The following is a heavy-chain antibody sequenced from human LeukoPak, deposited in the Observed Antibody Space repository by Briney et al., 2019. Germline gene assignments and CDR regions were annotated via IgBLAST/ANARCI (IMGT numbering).Heavy chain of an antibody. CDR1: GFTFSSYS. J-gene: IGHJ6*02. CDR3: AKPLIAVAGTYYYYGMDV. CDR2: ISSSSSYI. D-gene: IGHD6-19*01. V-gene: IGHV3-21*01. Sequence: GGSLRLSCAASGFTFSSYSMNWVRQAPGKGLEWVSSISSSSSYIYYADSVKGRFTISRDNAKNSLYLQMNSLRAEDTAVYYCAKPLIAVAGTYYYYGMDVWGQGTTVTVSS.